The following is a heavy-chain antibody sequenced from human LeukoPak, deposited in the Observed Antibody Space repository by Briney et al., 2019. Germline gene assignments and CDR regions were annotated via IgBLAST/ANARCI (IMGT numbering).Heavy chain of an antibody. Sequence: SETLSLTCTVSGGSISSYYWSWIRQPPGKGLEWIGEINHSGSTNYNPSLKSRVTISVDTSKNQFSLKLSSVTAADTAVYYCARLGIVVVPAAKKYNWFDPWGQGTLVTVSS. CDR3: ARLGIVVVPAAKKYNWFDP. CDR1: GGSISSYY. V-gene: IGHV4-34*01. J-gene: IGHJ5*02. CDR2: INHSGST. D-gene: IGHD2-2*01.